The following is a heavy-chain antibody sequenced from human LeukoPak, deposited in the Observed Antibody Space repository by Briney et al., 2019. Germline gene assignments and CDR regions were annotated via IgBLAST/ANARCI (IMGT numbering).Heavy chain of an antibody. J-gene: IGHJ6*04. CDR3: ATLRDIVVVATTPTDV. CDR1: GFTFSSYA. Sequence: GGSLRLSCAASGFTFSSYAMHWVRQAPGKGLEWVAIISNDGTTESYTDSVKGRFTISRDNFKNTLYLQMNGLRLEDTAVYYCATLRDIVVVATTPTDVWGKGTTVIVSS. V-gene: IGHV3-30-3*01. CDR2: ISNDGTTE. D-gene: IGHD2-2*01.